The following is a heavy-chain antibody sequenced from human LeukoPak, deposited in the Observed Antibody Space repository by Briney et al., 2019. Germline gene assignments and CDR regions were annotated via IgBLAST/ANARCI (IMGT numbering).Heavy chain of an antibody. CDR1: GFTFSKYA. Sequence: PGGSLRLSCAASGFTFSKYAMTWVRQAPGKGLEWVSGISVSGGSTNYADSVKGRFTISRDNSKNTLYLQMNRLRGEDTAVYYCAKSNYFDSGGYYFFDYWGQGTLVTVSS. CDR3: AKSNYFDSGGYYFFDY. V-gene: IGHV3-23*01. J-gene: IGHJ4*02. CDR2: ISVSGGST. D-gene: IGHD3-22*01.